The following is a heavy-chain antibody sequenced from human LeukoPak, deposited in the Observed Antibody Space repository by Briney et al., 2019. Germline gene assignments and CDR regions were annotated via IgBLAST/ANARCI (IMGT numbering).Heavy chain of an antibody. Sequence: GGSLRLSCAASGFTFSKYDMHWVRQAIGKGLEWVSAIGTAGDTYYPGSVRGRFTVSRENAKNSLYLQMSSLRVGDTAVYYCARRPRRQGWFDPWGQGTLVTVSS. V-gene: IGHV3-13*01. J-gene: IGHJ5*02. CDR3: ARRPRRQGWFDP. CDR1: GFTFSKYD. CDR2: IGTAGDT.